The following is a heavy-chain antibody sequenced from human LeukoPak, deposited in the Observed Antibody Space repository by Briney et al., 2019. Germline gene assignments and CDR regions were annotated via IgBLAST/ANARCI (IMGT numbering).Heavy chain of an antibody. Sequence: GGSLRLSCAASGFTFDDYAMHWVRQAPGKGLEWVSLISGDAGSTYYADSVKGRFTISRDNSKNSLYLQMNSLRTEDTVLYYCAKGGITIFGVVRDWGQGTLVTVSS. CDR1: GFTFDDYA. CDR3: AKGGITIFGVVRD. D-gene: IGHD3-3*01. V-gene: IGHV3-43*02. J-gene: IGHJ4*02. CDR2: ISGDAGST.